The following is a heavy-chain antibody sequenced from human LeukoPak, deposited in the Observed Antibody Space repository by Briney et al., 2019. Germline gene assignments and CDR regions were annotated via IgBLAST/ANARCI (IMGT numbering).Heavy chain of an antibody. CDR2: ISAYNDNT. D-gene: IGHD6-19*01. J-gene: IGHJ4*02. V-gene: IGHV1-18*01. Sequence: ASVKVSCKASGYTFTSYGISWVRQAPGQGLEWMGWISAYNDNTNYAQKLQGRVTMTEDTSTDTAYMELSSLRSDDTAVYYCARIRYEGGWGFDYWGQGTLVTVSS. CDR1: GYTFTSYG. CDR3: ARIRYEGGWGFDY.